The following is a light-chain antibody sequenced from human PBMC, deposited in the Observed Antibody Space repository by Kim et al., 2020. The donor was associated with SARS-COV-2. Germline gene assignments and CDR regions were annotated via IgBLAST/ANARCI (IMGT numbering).Light chain of an antibody. V-gene: IGKV3-11*01. CDR3: QQRSNWLT. Sequence: SLAPGGVATLSCRASQSVSSYVAWYQQKPGQAPRLLIYDAANRATGIPARFSGSGSGTYFTLTISSLEPEDVAVYYCQQRSNWLTFGGGTKVDIK. J-gene: IGKJ4*01. CDR2: DAA. CDR1: QSVSSY.